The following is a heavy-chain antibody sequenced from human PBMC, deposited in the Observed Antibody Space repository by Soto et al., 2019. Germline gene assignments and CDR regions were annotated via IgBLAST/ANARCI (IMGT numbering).Heavy chain of an antibody. CDR2: IWYDGSNK. CDR3: AREGMRAIAAAGKLDY. CDR1: GFTFSSYG. V-gene: IGHV3-33*01. J-gene: IGHJ4*02. Sequence: QVQLVESGGGVVQPGRSLRLSCAASGFTFSSYGMHWVRQAPGKGLEWVAVIWYDGSNKYYADSVKGRFTISRDNSKNTLYLQMNSLRAEETVVYYCAREGMRAIAAAGKLDYWGQGTLVTVSS. D-gene: IGHD6-13*01.